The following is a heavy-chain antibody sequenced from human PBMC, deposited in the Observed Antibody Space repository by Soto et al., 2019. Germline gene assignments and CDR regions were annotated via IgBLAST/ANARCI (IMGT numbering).Heavy chain of an antibody. Sequence: SESLSLTCAVSGGSISSGGNYWSWIPQNPGKGLEWIGYVYYIGNTYYTPSLKRRVTISVDTSKNQFSLKLSSVTAADTAVYYCDRAPTLNHSDYWGQGTMVTVYS. CDR2: VYYIGNT. V-gene: IGHV4-31*11. J-gene: IGHJ4*02. CDR3: DRAPTLNHSDY. CDR1: GGSISSGGNY.